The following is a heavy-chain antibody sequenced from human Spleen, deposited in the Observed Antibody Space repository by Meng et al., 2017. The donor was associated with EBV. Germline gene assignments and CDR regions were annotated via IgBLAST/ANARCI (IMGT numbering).Heavy chain of an antibody. CDR2: INWDEDK. D-gene: IGHD3-10*01. Sequence: QITLKESGPTRVKPXXXXTLXCSFSGFSLRTSGGGVGWIRQPPGKALEWLAFINWDEDKRYSPSLKSRLTITKDTSENQVVLTMTNMDPVDTATYYCAHATEFGKLFDKWGQGTLVTVSS. CDR3: AHATEFGKLFDK. CDR1: GFSLRTSGGG. V-gene: IGHV2-5*02. J-gene: IGHJ4*02.